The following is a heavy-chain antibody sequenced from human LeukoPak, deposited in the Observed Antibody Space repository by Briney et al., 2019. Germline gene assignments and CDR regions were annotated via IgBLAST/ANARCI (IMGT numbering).Heavy chain of an antibody. D-gene: IGHD1-26*01. Sequence: GASVKVSCKASGYTFTSYGISWVRQAPGQGLEWMGWISTYNSNTNYAQKLQGRLTMTTDTSTSTVYMELRSLRSDDTAVYYCAAQKVGTTDFDYWGQGTLVTVSS. V-gene: IGHV1-18*01. CDR3: AAQKVGTTDFDY. CDR1: GYTFTSYG. CDR2: ISTYNSNT. J-gene: IGHJ4*02.